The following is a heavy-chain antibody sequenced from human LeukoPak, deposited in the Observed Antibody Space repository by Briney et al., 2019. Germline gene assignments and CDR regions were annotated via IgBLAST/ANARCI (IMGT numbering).Heavy chain of an antibody. CDR2: ITGSGGST. Sequence: GGSLRLSCAASGFTFSSHAMGWVRQAPGKGLEWVSSITGSGGSTYYADSVKGRFTISRDNSKNTLYLQMNGLRAEDTALYYCAKDIKSEYFFDYWGQGTLVTVSS. V-gene: IGHV3-23*01. J-gene: IGHJ4*02. D-gene: IGHD3-10*01. CDR1: GFTFSSHA. CDR3: AKDIKSEYFFDY.